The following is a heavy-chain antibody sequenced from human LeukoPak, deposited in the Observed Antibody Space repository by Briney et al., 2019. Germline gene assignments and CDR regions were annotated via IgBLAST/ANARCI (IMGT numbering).Heavy chain of an antibody. CDR1: GFIFSSYG. Sequence: PAGGSLRLSCAASGFIFSSYGMSWVRQAPGKGLEWVANIKQDGSEKYYVDSVKGRFTISRDNAKNSLYLQMNSLRAEDTAVYYCARDKIVGATYFDYWGQGTLVTVSS. CDR3: ARDKIVGATYFDY. J-gene: IGHJ4*02. D-gene: IGHD1-26*01. V-gene: IGHV3-7*01. CDR2: IKQDGSEK.